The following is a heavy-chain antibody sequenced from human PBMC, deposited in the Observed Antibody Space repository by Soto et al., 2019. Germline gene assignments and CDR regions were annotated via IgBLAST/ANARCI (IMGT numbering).Heavy chain of an antibody. CDR1: GFVFSGYG. CDR2: ITNDGNNE. D-gene: IGHD3-10*01. J-gene: IGHJ6*02. CDR3: AKEGPGGGRHFYYSMGV. V-gene: IGHV3-30*02. Sequence: PGGCLRLSCAASGFVFSGYGMHWVRQAPGKGLEWVALITNDGNNEYYRESVKGRFSISRGRSTNTVDLLMNSLRPEDTGVYYCAKEGPGGGRHFYYSMGVCRQLTTVTVS.